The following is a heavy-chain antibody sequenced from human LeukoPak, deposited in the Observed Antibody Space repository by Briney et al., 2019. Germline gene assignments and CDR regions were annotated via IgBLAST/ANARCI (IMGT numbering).Heavy chain of an antibody. V-gene: IGHV1-69*13. CDR3: ARDRDGAARPLGY. CDR1: GYTFTSYY. D-gene: IGHD6-6*01. J-gene: IGHJ4*02. CDR2: IIPIFGTA. Sequence: GASVKVSCKASGYTFTSYYVHWVRQAPGQGLEWMGGIIPIFGTANYAQKFQGRVTITADESTSTAYMELSSLRSEDTAVYYCARDRDGAARPLGYWGQGTLVTVSS.